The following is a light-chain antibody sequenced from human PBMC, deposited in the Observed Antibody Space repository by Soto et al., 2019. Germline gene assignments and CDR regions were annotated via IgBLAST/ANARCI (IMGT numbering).Light chain of an antibody. CDR3: SSYAGGNNVV. V-gene: IGLV2-8*01. CDR2: EVS. CDR1: SSDVGGYNL. Sequence: QSALTQPASVSGSPGQSITISCTGTSSDVGGYNLISWYQQHPGKAPKLMIYEVSKRPSGVPDRFSGSKSGNTASLTVSGLQAEDEADYYCSSYAGGNNVVFGGGTQLTVL. J-gene: IGLJ2*01.